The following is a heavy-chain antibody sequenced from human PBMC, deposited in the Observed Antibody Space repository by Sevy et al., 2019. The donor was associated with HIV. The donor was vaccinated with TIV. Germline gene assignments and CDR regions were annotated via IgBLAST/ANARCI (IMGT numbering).Heavy chain of an antibody. J-gene: IGHJ5*02. V-gene: IGHV3-30-3*01. D-gene: IGHD6-13*01. Sequence: GGSLRLSCAASGFTFSSYAMHWVRLAPGKGLEWVAVISYDGSNKYYADSVKGRFTISRDNSKNTLYLQMNSLRAEDTAVYYCAREGAAAGTDWFDPWGQGTLVTVSS. CDR3: AREGAAAGTDWFDP. CDR2: ISYDGSNK. CDR1: GFTFSSYA.